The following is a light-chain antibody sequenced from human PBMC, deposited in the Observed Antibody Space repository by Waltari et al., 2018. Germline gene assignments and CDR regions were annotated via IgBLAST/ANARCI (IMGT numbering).Light chain of an antibody. CDR2: EGN. CDR3: SSYTGTTTPRV. CDR1: SSGVGTYNL. J-gene: IGLJ3*02. V-gene: IGLV2-23*01. Sequence: QSALTQPASVSGSPGQSIIISCTETSSGVGTYNLVSWYQQPPGKAPKVIIYEGNKRPSEVSNRFSGSKSGNTASLTISGLQAEDEADYYCSSYTGTTTPRVFGGGTKLTVL.